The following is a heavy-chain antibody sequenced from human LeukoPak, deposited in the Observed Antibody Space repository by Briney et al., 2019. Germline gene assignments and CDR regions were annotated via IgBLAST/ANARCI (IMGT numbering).Heavy chain of an antibody. Sequence: PSETLSLTCTVSGGSISSYYWSWIRQPPGKGLEWIGYIYYSGSTNYNPSLKSRVTISVDTSKNQFSLKLSSETAADTAVYYCASSSNYYDSSGYSDTAFDIWGQGTMVTVSS. J-gene: IGHJ3*02. V-gene: IGHV4-59*01. D-gene: IGHD3-22*01. CDR2: IYYSGST. CDR3: ASSSNYYDSSGYSDTAFDI. CDR1: GGSISSYY.